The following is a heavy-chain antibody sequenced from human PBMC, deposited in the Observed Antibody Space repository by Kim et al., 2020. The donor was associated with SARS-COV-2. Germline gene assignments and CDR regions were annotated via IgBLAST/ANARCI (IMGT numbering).Heavy chain of an antibody. Sequence: ISESGVRKHYADSVKGRFTISRDNSKSTLFLQMNSLRAEDTAVYYCEASDYWGQGSLVTVSS. J-gene: IGHJ4*02. CDR2: ISESGVRK. CDR3: EASDY. V-gene: IGHV3-23*01.